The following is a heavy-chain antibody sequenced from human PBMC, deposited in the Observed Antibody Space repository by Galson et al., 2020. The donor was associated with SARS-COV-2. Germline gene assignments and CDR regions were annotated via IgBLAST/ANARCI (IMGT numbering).Heavy chain of an antibody. Sequence: SETLSLTCAVSGGSISSGGYSWSWIRQPPGKGLEWIGYIYHSGSTYYNPSLKSRVTISVDRSKNQFSLKLSSVTAADTAVYYCARNLWFGELLGAFDIWGQGTMVTVSS. CDR3: ARNLWFGELLGAFDI. CDR2: IYHSGST. CDR1: GGSISSGGYS. J-gene: IGHJ3*02. D-gene: IGHD3-10*01. V-gene: IGHV4-30-2*01.